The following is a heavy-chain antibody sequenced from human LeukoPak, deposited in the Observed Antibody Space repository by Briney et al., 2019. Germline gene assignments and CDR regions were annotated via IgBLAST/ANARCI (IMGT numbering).Heavy chain of an antibody. V-gene: IGHV4-39*07. D-gene: IGHD7-27*01. CDR2: IYYSGST. CDR1: GGSISSSIYY. Sequence: PSETLSLTCTVSGGSISSSIYYWGWILQPPGKGLEWLGSIYYSGSTYYNPSLKSRVTISVDTSKNQFSLKLSSVTAADTAVYYCATQTGDYWGQGTLVTVSS. CDR3: ATQTGDY. J-gene: IGHJ4*02.